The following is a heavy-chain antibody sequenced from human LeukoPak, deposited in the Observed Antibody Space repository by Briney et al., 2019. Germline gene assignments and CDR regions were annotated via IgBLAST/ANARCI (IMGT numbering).Heavy chain of an antibody. D-gene: IGHD6-6*01. CDR3: AREGYSSSYYYMDV. Sequence: GASVKVSCKASGYTFTGYYMHWVRQAPGQGLEWMGWINPNSGGTNYAQKFQGRVTITRNTSISTAYMELSSLRSEDTAVYYCAREGYSSSYYYMDVWGKGTTVTVSS. J-gene: IGHJ6*03. CDR2: INPNSGGT. V-gene: IGHV1-2*02. CDR1: GYTFTGYY.